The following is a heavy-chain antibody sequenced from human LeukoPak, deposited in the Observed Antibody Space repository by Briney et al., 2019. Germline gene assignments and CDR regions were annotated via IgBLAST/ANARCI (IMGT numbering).Heavy chain of an antibody. CDR3: ARDSAYYYGSGSYVPFDY. V-gene: IGHV3-64*01. CDR2: ISSNGGST. D-gene: IGHD3-10*01. Sequence: GGSLRLSRADCGFTFSSYAVHWVPQAPGKGREYVLAISSNGGSTYYANSGKGSFTISRDNSKNTLYLQMGSLRAEDMAVYYCARDSAYYYGSGSYVPFDYWGQGTLVTVSS. J-gene: IGHJ4*02. CDR1: GFTFSSYA.